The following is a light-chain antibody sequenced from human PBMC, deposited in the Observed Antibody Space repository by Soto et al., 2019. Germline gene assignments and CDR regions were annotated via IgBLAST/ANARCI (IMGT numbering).Light chain of an antibody. Sequence: MVLTQSPGTLSLSPGERATLSCRASQSVRSTYLAWYQQKPGQAPRLLIYGASSRATAIPDRFSGSGSGTAVTITISRLEPEDFAVYYCQQYANSPLTFGGGDKVESK. CDR3: QQYANSPLT. CDR2: GAS. V-gene: IGKV3-20*01. CDR1: QSVRSTY. J-gene: IGKJ4*01.